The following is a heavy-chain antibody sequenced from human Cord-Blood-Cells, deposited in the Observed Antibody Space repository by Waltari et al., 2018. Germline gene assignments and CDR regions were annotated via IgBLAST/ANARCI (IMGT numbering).Heavy chain of an antibody. D-gene: IGHD4-17*01. CDR1: GFTFSSYA. V-gene: IGHV3-30-3*01. CDR3: ARDPPTTVTTSEADY. Sequence: QVQLVESGGGVVQPGRSLRLPCAASGFTFSSYAMHWVRQAPGKGLEWVAVISYDGSNKYYADSVKGRFTISRDNSKNTLYLQMNSLRAEDTAVYYCARDPPTTVTTSEADYWGQGTLVTVSS. J-gene: IGHJ4*02. CDR2: ISYDGSNK.